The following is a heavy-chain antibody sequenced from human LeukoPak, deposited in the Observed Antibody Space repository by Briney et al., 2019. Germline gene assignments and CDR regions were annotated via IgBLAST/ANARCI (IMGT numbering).Heavy chain of an antibody. V-gene: IGHV5-51*01. CDR2: IYPGDSDT. J-gene: IGHJ4*02. CDR1: GYSFTSYW. Sequence: GESLKISCKGSGYSFTSYWIGWVRQMPGKGLEWMGIIYPGDSDTRYSPSFQGQVTISADKSISTAYLQWSSLKASDTAMYYCARGGTYYDILTGYSYWGQGTLVTVSS. CDR3: ARGGTYYDILTGYSY. D-gene: IGHD3-9*01.